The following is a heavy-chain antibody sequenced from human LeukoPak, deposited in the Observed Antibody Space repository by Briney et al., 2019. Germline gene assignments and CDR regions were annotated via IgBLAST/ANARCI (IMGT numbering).Heavy chain of an antibody. CDR2: IKQDGSEK. D-gene: IGHD3-10*01. Sequence: GGSLRLSCAASGFTFSSYWMSWVRQAPGKGLEWVANIKQDGSEKYYVDSVKGRFTISRNNAKNSLYLQMNSLRAEDTAVYYCASRDAMVRGEGGYWGQGTLVTVSS. V-gene: IGHV3-7*05. J-gene: IGHJ4*02. CDR3: ASRDAMVRGEGGY. CDR1: GFTFSSYW.